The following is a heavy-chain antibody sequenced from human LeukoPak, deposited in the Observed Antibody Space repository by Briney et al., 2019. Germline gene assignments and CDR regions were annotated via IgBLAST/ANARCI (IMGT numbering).Heavy chain of an antibody. CDR1: GFTFSNYG. Sequence: GGSLRLSCAASGFTFSNYGMHWVRQAPGKGLEWVAVISYDGSNKYYADSMKGRFTISRDNAKNTVYLQMHSLRAEDTAVYYCVSGYCSSTTCYRGAYWGQGTLVTVSS. D-gene: IGHD2-2*03. V-gene: IGHV3-30*03. CDR2: ISYDGSNK. J-gene: IGHJ4*02. CDR3: VSGYCSSTTCYRGAY.